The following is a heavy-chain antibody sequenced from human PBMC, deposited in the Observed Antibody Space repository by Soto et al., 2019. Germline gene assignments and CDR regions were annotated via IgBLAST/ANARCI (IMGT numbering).Heavy chain of an antibody. Sequence: EVPLVESGGGLVQPGGSLRLSCAASGFTFSRSWMHWVRQAPGKGPVWVSRINSDGSITNYADAMTGRFSISRDNAKNTLYLQMNSLRAEDTAVYYCAREVIGMVFEYGGQGTLVTVSS. D-gene: IGHD3-10*01. CDR3: AREVIGMVFEY. CDR2: INSDGSIT. CDR1: GFTFSRSW. V-gene: IGHV3-74*01. J-gene: IGHJ4*02.